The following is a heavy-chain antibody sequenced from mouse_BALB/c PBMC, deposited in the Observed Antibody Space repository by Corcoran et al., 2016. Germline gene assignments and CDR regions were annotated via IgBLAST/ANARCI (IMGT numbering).Heavy chain of an antibody. J-gene: IGHJ2*01. Sequence: EVPLQQSGPELVKPGASVKMPCKASGYTFTSYVMHWVKQKPGQGSEWIGYIYPYNDDTKYNEEFKGKATLTSDKSSSTAYMELRSLTSEDSAVYYCAREVPGGYPFDYWGQGTTLTVSS. V-gene: IGHV1S136*01. CDR3: AREVPGGYPFDY. CDR2: IYPYNDDT. D-gene: IGHD2-2*01. CDR1: GYTFTSYV.